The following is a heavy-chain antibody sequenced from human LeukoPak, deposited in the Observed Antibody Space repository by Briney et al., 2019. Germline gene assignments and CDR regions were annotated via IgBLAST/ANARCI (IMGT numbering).Heavy chain of an antibody. D-gene: IGHD3-22*01. CDR3: ARHTYDYYDSSGPSDY. CDR2: IYYSGST. J-gene: IGHJ4*02. Sequence: SETLSLTCTVSGGSISSSSYYWCWLRQPPGKGLEWIGSIYYSGSTYYNPSLKSRVTISVDTSKNQFSLKLSSVTAADTAVYYCARHTYDYYDSSGPSDYWGQGTLVTVSS. V-gene: IGHV4-39*01. CDR1: GGSISSSSYY.